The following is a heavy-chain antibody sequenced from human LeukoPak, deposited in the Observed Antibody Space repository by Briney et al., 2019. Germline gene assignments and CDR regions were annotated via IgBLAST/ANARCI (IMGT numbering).Heavy chain of an antibody. V-gene: IGHV1-69*13. J-gene: IGHJ4*02. CDR1: GGTFSSYA. CDR2: IIPIFGTA. Sequence: ASVKVSCKASGGTFSSYAISWVRQAPGQGLEWMGGIIPIFGTANYAQKFQGRVTITADESTSTAYMELSSLRFEDTAVYYCARDPTYNWNDFSPFFDYWGQGTLVTVSS. D-gene: IGHD1-20*01. CDR3: ARDPTYNWNDFSPFFDY.